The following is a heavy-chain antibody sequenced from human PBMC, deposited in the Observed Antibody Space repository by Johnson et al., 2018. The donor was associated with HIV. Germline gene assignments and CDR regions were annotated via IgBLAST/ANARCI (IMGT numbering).Heavy chain of an antibody. CDR2: IGTAGDT. CDR1: GFTFSSYA. D-gene: IGHD2-8*02. Sequence: VQLVESGGGVVQPGRSLRLSCAASGFTFSSYAMHWVRQATGKGLEWVSAIGTAGDTYYPGSVKGRFTISRENAKNSLYLQMNSLRAEDTAVYYCARDICTGGVCYDAFDIWGQGTMVTVSS. V-gene: IGHV3-13*01. CDR3: ARDICTGGVCYDAFDI. J-gene: IGHJ3*02.